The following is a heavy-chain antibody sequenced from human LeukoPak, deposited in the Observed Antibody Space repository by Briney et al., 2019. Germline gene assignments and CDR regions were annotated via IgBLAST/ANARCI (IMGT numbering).Heavy chain of an antibody. CDR3: AKDGGLWVSAHWGDS. V-gene: IGHV3-23*01. CDR2: ISGSGGST. CDR1: GLTFSSYA. D-gene: IGHD7-27*01. J-gene: IGHJ4*02. Sequence: PGGSLRLSCAASGLTFSSYAMSWVRQAPGRGLEGVSAISGSGGSTYYADSVKGRFTVSRDNSKNTLFLQMNSLRAEDTAVYYCAKDGGLWVSAHWGDSWGRGTLVTVSS.